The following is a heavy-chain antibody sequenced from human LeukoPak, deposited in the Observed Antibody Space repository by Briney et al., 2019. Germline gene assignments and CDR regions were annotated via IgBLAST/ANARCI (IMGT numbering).Heavy chain of an antibody. CDR1: GGSFSGYY. Sequence: SETLSLTCAVYGGSFSGYYWSWIRQPPGKGLEWIGKINHPGSTNYNPSLRSRVTISVDTSKNQFSLKLSSVTAADTAVYYCARGFPITGTTSNDYYFDYWGQGSPVTVSS. CDR2: INHPGST. D-gene: IGHD1-20*01. V-gene: IGHV4-34*01. CDR3: ARGFPITGTTSNDYYFDY. J-gene: IGHJ4*02.